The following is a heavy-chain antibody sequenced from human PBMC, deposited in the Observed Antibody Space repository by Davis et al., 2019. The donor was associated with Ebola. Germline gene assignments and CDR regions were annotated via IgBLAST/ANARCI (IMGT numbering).Heavy chain of an antibody. CDR3: ASGTGRGGLDV. CDR2: INPDTGDT. Sequence: AASVKVSCKASCNTFTVYYIHWVRQAPGQGLEWMGWINPDTGDTNFAQKFVGRVTMTRDSSISTAYMELRSLRSDDTAVYYCASGTGRGGLDVWGQETTGTVSS. D-gene: IGHD3/OR15-3a*01. J-gene: IGHJ6*02. CDR1: CNTFTVYY. V-gene: IGHV1-2*02.